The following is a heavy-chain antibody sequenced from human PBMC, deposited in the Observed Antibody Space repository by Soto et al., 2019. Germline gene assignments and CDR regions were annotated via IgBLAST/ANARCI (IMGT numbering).Heavy chain of an antibody. Sequence: ASVKVSCKASGYTFTSYGISWVRQAPGQGLEWMGWISAYNGNTNYAQKLQGRVTMTTDTSTSTAYMELRSLRSDDTAVYYCARDIPPSSSGWYPRFDYWGQGTLVTVSS. CDR1: GYTFTSYG. J-gene: IGHJ4*02. V-gene: IGHV1-18*01. CDR2: ISAYNGNT. D-gene: IGHD6-19*01. CDR3: ARDIPPSSSGWYPRFDY.